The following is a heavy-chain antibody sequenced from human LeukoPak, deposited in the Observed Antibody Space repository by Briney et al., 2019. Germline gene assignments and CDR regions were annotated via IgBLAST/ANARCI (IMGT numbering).Heavy chain of an antibody. D-gene: IGHD1-20*01. Sequence: GGSLRLSCAASGVTFSSYSMNWVRQAPGKGLEWVSSISSSSSYIYYADSVKGRFTISRDNAKNSAYLQMNSLRAEDTAVYYCARGGFNWNDPIDYWGQGTLVTVSS. V-gene: IGHV3-21*01. J-gene: IGHJ4*02. CDR1: GVTFSSYS. CDR3: ARGGFNWNDPIDY. CDR2: ISSSSSYI.